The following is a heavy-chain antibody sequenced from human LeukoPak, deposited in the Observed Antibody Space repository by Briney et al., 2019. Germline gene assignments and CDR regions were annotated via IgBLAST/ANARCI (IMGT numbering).Heavy chain of an antibody. CDR1: GYTFTDYY. CDR2: VDPEDGET. Sequence: ATVKISCKASGYTFTDYYMHWVQQAPGKGLEWMGRVDPEDGETRYAEKFQGRVTMTADTSTDTAYMELSSLRSEDTAVYYCATRSFGVAHDAFDIWGQGTMVTVSS. J-gene: IGHJ3*02. V-gene: IGHV1-69-2*01. CDR3: ATRSFGVAHDAFDI. D-gene: IGHD3-3*01.